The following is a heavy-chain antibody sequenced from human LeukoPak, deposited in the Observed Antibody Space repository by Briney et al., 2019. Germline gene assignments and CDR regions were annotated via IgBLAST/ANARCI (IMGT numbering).Heavy chain of an antibody. CDR2: IYSGSST. CDR3: ARERWGLRDY. V-gene: IGHV3-66*01. D-gene: IGHD2-21*02. CDR1: GFTVSSNY. Sequence: PGGSLRLSCAASGFTVSSNYMSWVRQAPGKGLEWVSVIYSGSSTYYADSVKGRFTISRDNSKNTLYLQMNSLRAEDTAVYYCARERWGLRDYWGQGTLVTVSS. J-gene: IGHJ4*02.